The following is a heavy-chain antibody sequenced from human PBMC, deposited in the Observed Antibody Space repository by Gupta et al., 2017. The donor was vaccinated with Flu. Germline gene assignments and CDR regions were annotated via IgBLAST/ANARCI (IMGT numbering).Heavy chain of an antibody. Sequence: EVQLVESGGGLVKPGGSLRLSCAASGFTFSSYSMNWVRQAPGKGLEWVSSISSSSSYIYYADSVKGRFTISRDNAKNSLYLQMNSLRAEDTAVYYCAREPLPASQWELGRWDYFDYWGQGTLVTVSS. V-gene: IGHV3-21*01. CDR1: GFTFSSYS. D-gene: IGHD1-26*01. CDR3: AREPLPASQWELGRWDYFDY. J-gene: IGHJ4*02. CDR2: ISSSSSYI.